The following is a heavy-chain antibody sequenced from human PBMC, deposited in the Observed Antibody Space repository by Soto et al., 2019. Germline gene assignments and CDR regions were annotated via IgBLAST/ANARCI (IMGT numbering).Heavy chain of an antibody. V-gene: IGHV4-59*01. D-gene: IGHD3-3*01. CDR2: IYYSGST. CDR1: GGSISSYY. J-gene: IGHJ6*03. CDR3: ARMVSGLRFLEWLEDYYYMDV. Sequence: PSETLSLTCTVSGGSISSYYWSWIRQPPGKGLEWIGYIYYSGSTNYNPSLKSRVTISVDTSKNQFSLKLSSVTAADTAVYYCARMVSGLRFLEWLEDYYYMDVWGKGTTVTVSS.